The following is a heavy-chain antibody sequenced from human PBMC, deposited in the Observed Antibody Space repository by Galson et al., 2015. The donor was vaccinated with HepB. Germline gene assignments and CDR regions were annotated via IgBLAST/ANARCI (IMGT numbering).Heavy chain of an antibody. CDR2: ISGSGGST. CDR3: AKKVGDYVWGSYRYSDWYFDL. CDR1: GFTFSSYA. Sequence: SLRLSCAASGFTFSSYAMSWVRQAPGKGLEWVSAISGSGGSTYYADSVKGRFTISRDNSKNTLYLQMNSLRAEDTAVYYCAKKVGDYVWGSYRYSDWYFDLWGRGTLVTVST. V-gene: IGHV3-23*01. D-gene: IGHD3-16*02. J-gene: IGHJ2*01.